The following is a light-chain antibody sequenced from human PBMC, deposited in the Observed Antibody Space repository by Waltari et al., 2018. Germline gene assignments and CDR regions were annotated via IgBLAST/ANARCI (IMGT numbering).Light chain of an antibody. CDR1: ALARQY. Sequence: SFELTQPPSVSVSPGQTARITCSGDALARQYIHWYQQKTGQAPVLLIKKDTERASGIPDRFSGSSSGTTVTLTISGVQAEDEADYYCQSADTSFSDRVFGGGTKVTVL. CDR2: KDT. J-gene: IGLJ1*01. V-gene: IGLV3-25*03. CDR3: QSADTSFSDRV.